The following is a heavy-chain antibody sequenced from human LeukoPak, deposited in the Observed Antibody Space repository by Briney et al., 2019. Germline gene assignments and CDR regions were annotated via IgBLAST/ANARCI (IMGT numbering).Heavy chain of an antibody. CDR3: ARALGGYSYGYGPGAFDI. J-gene: IGHJ3*02. CDR2: ISSSGSTI. CDR1: GFTFSDYY. D-gene: IGHD5-18*01. V-gene: IGHV3-11*04. Sequence: GGSLRLSCAASGFTFSDYYMSWIRQAPGKGLEWVSYISSSGSTIYYVDSVKGRFTISRDNAKNTLYLQMNSLRAEDTAVYYCARALGGYSYGYGPGAFDIWGQGTMVTVSS.